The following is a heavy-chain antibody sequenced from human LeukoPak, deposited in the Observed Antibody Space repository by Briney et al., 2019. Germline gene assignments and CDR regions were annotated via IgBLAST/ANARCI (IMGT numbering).Heavy chain of an antibody. V-gene: IGHV4-39*01. Sequence: SETLSLTCTVSGGSISSGSCFWAWIRQPPGKGLEWIGSIVYSGSTYYNPSLKSRIIISVDTSQKQFSLTLRSVTAADTAVYYCARLPTTRSLVDFDYWGRGTLVTVSS. CDR1: GGSISSGSCF. D-gene: IGHD4-11*01. CDR2: IVYSGST. J-gene: IGHJ4*02. CDR3: ARLPTTRSLVDFDY.